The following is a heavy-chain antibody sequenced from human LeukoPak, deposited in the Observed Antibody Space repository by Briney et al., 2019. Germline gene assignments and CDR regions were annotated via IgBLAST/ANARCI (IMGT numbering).Heavy chain of an antibody. CDR2: INPDTGGT. V-gene: IGHV1-2*02. D-gene: IGHD6-13*01. J-gene: IGHJ4*02. CDR3: VRFMYSSSWYDDY. Sequence: GASVTVSFTCSDYSFTDYYLHWVSQAPGQGLEWMGWINPDTGGTNYAQNFQGRVTMTRDTSISTAYMEVSRLRSDDTAVYYCVRFMYSSSWYDDYWGQGTLVTVSS. CDR1: DYSFTDYY.